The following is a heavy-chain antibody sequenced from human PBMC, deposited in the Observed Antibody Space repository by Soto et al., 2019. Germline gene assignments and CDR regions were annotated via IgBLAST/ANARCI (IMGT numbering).Heavy chain of an antibody. CDR1: GGSISSYY. CDR2: IYYSGNT. J-gene: IGHJ4*02. D-gene: IGHD3-9*01. Sequence: SETLSLTCTVSGGSISSYYWSCIRQPPGKGLEWIGYIYYSGNTNYNPSLKSRVTISVDTSKNQFSLKLSSVTAADTAVYYCARSPGHYDILTGHDYWGQGTLVTVS. CDR3: ARSPGHYDILTGHDY. V-gene: IGHV4-59*08.